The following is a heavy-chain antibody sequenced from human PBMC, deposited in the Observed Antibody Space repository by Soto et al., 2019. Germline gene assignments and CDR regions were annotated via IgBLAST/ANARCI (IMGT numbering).Heavy chain of an antibody. D-gene: IGHD5-18*01. CDR3: AREVRGYSYD. CDR2: ISGSGGST. J-gene: IGHJ4*02. Sequence: GSLRLSCXASGFTFSSYAMSWVRQAPGKGLEWVSAISGSGGSTYYADSVKGRFTISRDNAKNSLYLQMNSLRAEDTAVYYCAREVRGYSYDWGQGTLVTVSS. CDR1: GFTFSSYA. V-gene: IGHV3-23*01.